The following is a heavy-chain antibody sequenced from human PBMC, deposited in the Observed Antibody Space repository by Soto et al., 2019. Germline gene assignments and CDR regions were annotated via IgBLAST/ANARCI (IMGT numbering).Heavy chain of an antibody. Sequence: QVQLVESGGGVVQPGRSLRLSCAASGFTFSSCGMHWVRQAPGKGLEWVAVISYDGSNKYYADSVKGRFTISRDNSKNTLYLQMNSLRAEDTAVYYCAKPKQRRYNWNVGLVDYWGQGTLVTVSS. J-gene: IGHJ4*02. CDR1: GFTFSSCG. CDR3: AKPKQRRYNWNVGLVDY. V-gene: IGHV3-30*18. D-gene: IGHD1-1*01. CDR2: ISYDGSNK.